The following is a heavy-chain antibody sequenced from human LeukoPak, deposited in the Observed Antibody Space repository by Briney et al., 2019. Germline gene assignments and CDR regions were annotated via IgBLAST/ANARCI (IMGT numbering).Heavy chain of an antibody. Sequence: GGSLRLSCAASGFTFSSYAMSWVRQAPGKGLEWVSAISVSGGSTYYADSVKGRFTISRDNSKNTLYLQMNSLRAEDTAVYYCAKGYCSSTSCYVDYWGQGTLVTVSS. CDR3: AKGYCSSTSCYVDY. J-gene: IGHJ4*02. CDR2: ISVSGGST. CDR1: GFTFSSYA. V-gene: IGHV3-23*01. D-gene: IGHD2-2*01.